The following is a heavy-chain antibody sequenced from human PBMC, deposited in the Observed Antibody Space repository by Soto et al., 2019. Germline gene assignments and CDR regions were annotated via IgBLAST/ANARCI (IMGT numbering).Heavy chain of an antibody. V-gene: IGHV1-18*04. CDR2: ISAYNGNT. CDR3: ARDVRSGYCSSTSCYYYYYYYGMDV. D-gene: IGHD2-2*01. CDR1: GYTFTSYG. Sequence: ASVKVSCKASGYTFTSYGISWVRQAPGQGLEWMGWISAYNGNTSYAQKLQGRVTMTTDTSTSTAYMELRSLRSDDTAVYYCARDVRSGYCSSTSCYYYYYYYGMDVWGQGTTVTVSS. J-gene: IGHJ6*02.